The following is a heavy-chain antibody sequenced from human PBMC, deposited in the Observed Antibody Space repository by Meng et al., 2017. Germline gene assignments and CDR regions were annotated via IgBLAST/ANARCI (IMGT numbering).Heavy chain of an antibody. V-gene: IGHV4-34*01. CDR3: ASSGYSYGYRFDY. D-gene: IGHD5-18*01. CDR2: INHSGST. Sequence: VHHQRWGAGLLKPPETLSLTCAVYGGSFSGYYWSWIRQPPGKGLEWIGEINHSGSTNYNPSLKSRVTISVDTSKNQFSLKLSSVTAADTAVYYCASSGYSYGYRFDYWGQGTLVTVSS. J-gene: IGHJ4*02. CDR1: GGSFSGYY.